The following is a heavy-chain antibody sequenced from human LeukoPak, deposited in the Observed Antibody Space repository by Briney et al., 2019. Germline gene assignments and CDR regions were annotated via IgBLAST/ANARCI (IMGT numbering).Heavy chain of an antibody. CDR2: INEGGSVT. Sequence: GSLRLSCAPSGFTFSTAWMTWVRQAPGKGLEWLGNINEGGSVTNYVDSVRGRFSISRDNAKNTMYLQMSSLRVEDTAVYYCARDHHFGALDYWGQGTRVTVSS. V-gene: IGHV3-7*01. CDR1: GFTFSTAW. D-gene: IGHD1-26*01. CDR3: ARDHHFGALDY. J-gene: IGHJ4*02.